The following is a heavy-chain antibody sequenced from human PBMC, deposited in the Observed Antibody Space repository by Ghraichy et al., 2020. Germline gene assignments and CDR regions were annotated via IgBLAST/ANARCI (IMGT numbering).Heavy chain of an antibody. CDR1: GGSISSGGYY. V-gene: IGHV4-31*03. Sequence: TLSLTCTVSGGSISSGGYYWSWIRQHPGKGLEWIGYIYYSGSTYYNPSLKSRVTISVDTSKNQFSLKLSSVTAADTAVYYCARGVYYDILTGYWYYFDYWGQGTLVTVSS. CDR2: IYYSGST. CDR3: ARGVYYDILTGYWYYFDY. D-gene: IGHD3-9*01. J-gene: IGHJ4*02.